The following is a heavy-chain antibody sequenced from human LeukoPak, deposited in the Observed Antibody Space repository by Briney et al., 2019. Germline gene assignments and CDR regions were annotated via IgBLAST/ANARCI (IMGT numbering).Heavy chain of an antibody. CDR1: GYSFTSYW. V-gene: IGHV5-51*01. CDR3: ARHYPAYDSSGTNDY. J-gene: IGHJ4*02. CDR2: IYPGDSDT. Sequence: GESLKISCEGSGYSFTSYWIGWVRQMPGKGLEWMGIIYPGDSDTRYSPSFQGQVTISADKSISTAYLQWSSLKASDTAMYYCARHYPAYDSSGTNDYWGQGTLVTVSS. D-gene: IGHD3-22*01.